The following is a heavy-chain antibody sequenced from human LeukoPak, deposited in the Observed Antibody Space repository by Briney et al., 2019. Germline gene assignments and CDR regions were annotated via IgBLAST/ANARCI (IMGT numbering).Heavy chain of an antibody. CDR1: GFTFSSYG. J-gene: IGHJ5*02. D-gene: IGHD5-12*01. Sequence: GGSLRLSCAASGFTFSSYGMHWVRQAPGKGLEWVAVISYDGSNKYYADSVKGRFTISRDNSKNTLYLQMNSLRAEDTAVYSCARGYSASPNWFDPWGRGTLVTVSS. V-gene: IGHV3-30*03. CDR3: ARGYSASPNWFDP. CDR2: ISYDGSNK.